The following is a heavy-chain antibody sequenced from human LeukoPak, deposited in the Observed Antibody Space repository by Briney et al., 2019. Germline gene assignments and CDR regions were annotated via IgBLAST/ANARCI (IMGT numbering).Heavy chain of an antibody. D-gene: IGHD5-12*01. J-gene: IGHJ4*02. CDR3: ARDQDIVATIYYFDY. Sequence: GGSLRLSCAASGFTFSSYGLHWVRQAPGRGVERVEVIWYDGSNKYYAYSVKGRFTISRDNSKTTLYLQMNSLRAEDTAVYYCARDQDIVATIYYFDYWGQGTLVTVSS. V-gene: IGHV3-33*01. CDR1: GFTFSSYG. CDR2: IWYDGSNK.